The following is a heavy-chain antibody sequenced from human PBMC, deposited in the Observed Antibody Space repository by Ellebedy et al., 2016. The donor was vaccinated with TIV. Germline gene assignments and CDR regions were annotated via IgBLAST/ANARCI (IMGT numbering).Heavy chain of an antibody. CDR2: ISAYNGDT. CDR1: GYTFTDYG. Sequence: AASVKVSCKASGYTFTDYGISWVRQAPGHGLQWTGWISAYNGDTNYGQTPQGRVSMTTDTSTSTVYMALRSLRSDDTAVYYCARGDVASPVPHYWGQGTLVTVSS. CDR3: ARGDVASPVPHY. V-gene: IGHV1-18*01. D-gene: IGHD2-21*01. J-gene: IGHJ4*02.